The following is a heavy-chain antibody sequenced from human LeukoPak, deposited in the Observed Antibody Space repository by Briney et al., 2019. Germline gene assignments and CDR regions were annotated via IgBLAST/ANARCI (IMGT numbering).Heavy chain of an antibody. D-gene: IGHD6-13*01. V-gene: IGHV1-2*02. J-gene: IGHJ4*02. CDR2: INPHSGDT. CDR3: ARQEAAEDY. Sequence: ASVKVSCKASGYTFTGYYIHWVRQAPGQGLEWMGWINPHSGDTNYAQKFQGRVTMTRDTSITTAYTELSRLISDDTAVYYCARQEAAEDYWGQGTLVTVSS. CDR1: GYTFTGYY.